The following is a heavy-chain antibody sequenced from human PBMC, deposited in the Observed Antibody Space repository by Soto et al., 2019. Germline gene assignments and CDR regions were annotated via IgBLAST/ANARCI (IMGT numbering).Heavy chain of an antibody. J-gene: IGHJ6*02. CDR3: ARSLTEGYWTITGCYSIPLDGMDV. CDR2: INPNSGGT. CDR1: GYTFSGYY. D-gene: IGHD2-2*01. V-gene: IGHV1-2*02. Sequence: QEQLVQSGAEVKKPGASVKVSCKASGYTFSGYYIHWLRQAPGQGLEWMGWINPNSGGTNYAQKFQGRVPVTKDTPTRTAYKELSRLTSDGTAVYYCARSLTEGYWTITGCYSIPLDGMDVGGQGTTVTVSS.